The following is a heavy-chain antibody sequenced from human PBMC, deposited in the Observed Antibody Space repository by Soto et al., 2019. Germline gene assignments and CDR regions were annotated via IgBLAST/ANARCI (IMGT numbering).Heavy chain of an antibody. D-gene: IGHD2-21*02. CDR2: IIPIFGTA. CDR3: ARDSAAYCGGDCYTKSIYYYYYGMDV. J-gene: IGHJ6*02. CDR1: GYTVTVYY. Sequence: SVKICCTASGYTVTVYYMHWVRQANEQGLEWMGGIIPIFGTANYAQKFQGRVTITADESTSTAYMELSSLRSEDTAVYYCARDSAAYCGGDCYTKSIYYYYYGMDVWGQGTTVTVSS. V-gene: IGHV1-69*01.